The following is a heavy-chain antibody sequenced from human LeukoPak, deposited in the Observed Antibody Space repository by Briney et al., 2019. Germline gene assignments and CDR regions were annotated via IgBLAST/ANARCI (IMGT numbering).Heavy chain of an antibody. D-gene: IGHD3-10*01. CDR3: TTVSLPMVRGVVMSSGYFDY. CDR1: GFTFSNAW. J-gene: IGHJ4*02. CDR2: IKSKTDGGTT. V-gene: IGHV3-15*01. Sequence: GGSLRLSCAAYGFTFSNAWMSWVRQAPGKGLEWVGRIKSKTDGGTTDYAAPVKGRFTISRDDSKNTLYLQMNSLKTEDTAVYYCTTVSLPMVRGVVMSSGYFDYWGQGTLVTVSS.